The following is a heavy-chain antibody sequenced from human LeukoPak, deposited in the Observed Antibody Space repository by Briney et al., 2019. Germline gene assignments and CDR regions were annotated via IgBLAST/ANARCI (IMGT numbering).Heavy chain of an antibody. J-gene: IGHJ4*02. CDR2: ISYDGSNK. CDR1: GFTFSSYA. V-gene: IGHV3-30-3*01. D-gene: IGHD3-3*01. Sequence: PGGSLGLSCAASGFTFSSYATHWVRQAPGKGLEWVAVISYDGSNKYYADSVKGRFTISRDNSKNTLYLQMNSLRAEDTAVYYCASAARFYEDFDYWGQGTLVTVSS. CDR3: ASAARFYEDFDY.